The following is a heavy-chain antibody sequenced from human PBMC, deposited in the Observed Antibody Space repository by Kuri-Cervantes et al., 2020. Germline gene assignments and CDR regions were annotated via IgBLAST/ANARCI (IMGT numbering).Heavy chain of an antibody. Sequence: SETLSLTCTVSGGSVSSGSYYWSWIRQPPGKGLEWIGYIYYSGSTYYNPSLKSRVTISVDRSKNQFSLKLSSVTAADTAVYYCARADYDILTGYLNWFDPWGQGTLVTVSS. D-gene: IGHD3-9*01. CDR2: IYYSGST. V-gene: IGHV4-61*01. J-gene: IGHJ5*02. CDR3: ARADYDILTGYLNWFDP. CDR1: GGSVSSGSYY.